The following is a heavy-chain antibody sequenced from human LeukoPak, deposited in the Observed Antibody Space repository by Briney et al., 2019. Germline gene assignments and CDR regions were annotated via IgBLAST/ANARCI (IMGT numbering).Heavy chain of an antibody. CDR2: ISYDGSYK. J-gene: IGHJ4*02. V-gene: IGHV3-30*18. D-gene: IGHD6-13*01. Sequence: GGSLRLSCAGSGFTFSSHWIGWVRQAPGKGLEWVAVISYDGSYKFYADSVKGRFAISRDNSKNTLYLQMNSLRVDDTAVYYCAKDRTIAGTAEGYLDYWGQGTLVTVSS. CDR3: AKDRTIAGTAEGYLDY. CDR1: GFTFSSHW.